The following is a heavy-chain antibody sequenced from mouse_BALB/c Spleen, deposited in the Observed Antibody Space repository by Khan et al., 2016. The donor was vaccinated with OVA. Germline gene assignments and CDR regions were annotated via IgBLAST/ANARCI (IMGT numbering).Heavy chain of an antibody. CDR2: IYTESGNT. Sequence: QVQLKQSGAELARPGASVKLSCKASGYTFTDYYINWVKQRTGQGLEWIGEIYTESGNTYYNEKFKDKVTLTADKSSSTAFMQINSLTSEDSSVYFCARSGIVSFAYWGQGTLVTVSA. D-gene: IGHD3-1*01. CDR1: GYTFTDYY. CDR3: ARSGIVSFAY. J-gene: IGHJ3*01. V-gene: IGHV1-77*01.